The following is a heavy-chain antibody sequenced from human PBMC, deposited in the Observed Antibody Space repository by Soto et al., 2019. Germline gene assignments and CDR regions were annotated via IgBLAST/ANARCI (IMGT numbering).Heavy chain of an antibody. CDR3: TRDNNWSYDY. D-gene: IGHD1-1*01. CDR2: IGPSGSGT. CDR1: GFTFSSHW. J-gene: IGHJ4*02. Sequence: GGSLRLSCAASGFTFSSHWMHWVRQAPGKGLVWVSHIGPSGSGTRDADSVQGRFTISRDNARNTLYLQMNSLRDEDTAVYYCTRDNNWSYDYWGQGILVTVS. V-gene: IGHV3-74*01.